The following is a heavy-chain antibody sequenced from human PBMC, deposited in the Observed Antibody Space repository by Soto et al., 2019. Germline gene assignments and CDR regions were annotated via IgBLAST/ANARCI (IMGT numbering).Heavy chain of an antibody. D-gene: IGHD1-26*01. J-gene: IGHJ3*02. CDR3: ARPMYSGSYYVAFDI. CDR1: GGSFSGYY. Sequence: LSLTCAVYGGSFSGYYWGWIRQPPGKGLEWIGSIYYSGSTYYNPSLKSRVTISVDTSKNQFSLKLSSVTAADTAVYYCARPMYSGSYYVAFDIWGQGTMVTVSS. CDR2: IYYSGST. V-gene: IGHV4-39*01.